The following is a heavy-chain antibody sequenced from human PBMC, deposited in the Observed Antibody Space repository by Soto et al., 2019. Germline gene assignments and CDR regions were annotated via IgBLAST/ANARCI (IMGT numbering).Heavy chain of an antibody. CDR1: GFTFSDFG. V-gene: IGHV3-30*18. CDR2: ISHDGSKR. Sequence: VQLVESGGGVVLPGRSVRLSCEVSGFTFSDFGLDWVRQAPGKGLEWVAIISHDGSKRFYADSVKGRFTISRDNSKNTLDLQMSSLRPEDTALYYCAKTATYVDGYDNTGYSSEDYLGHGTLVTVSS. D-gene: IGHD3-22*01. CDR3: AKTATYVDGYDNTGYSSEDY. J-gene: IGHJ4*01.